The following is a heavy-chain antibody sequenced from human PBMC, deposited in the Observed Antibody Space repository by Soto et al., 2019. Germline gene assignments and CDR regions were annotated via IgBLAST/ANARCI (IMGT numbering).Heavy chain of an antibody. CDR2: IYSGRNT. D-gene: IGHD3-22*01. J-gene: IGHJ2*01. CDR3: ARVGYYDNSGYYHDRYSDL. V-gene: IGHV3-66*01. Sequence: ASGFTVSSNYMSWVRQAPGKGLGWVSVIYSGRNTYYADSVKGRFTISSDNSKNTLYLQMNSRRAEDTAVYYCARVGYYDNSGYYHDRYSDLCGRGTLVIVSS. CDR1: GFTVSSNY.